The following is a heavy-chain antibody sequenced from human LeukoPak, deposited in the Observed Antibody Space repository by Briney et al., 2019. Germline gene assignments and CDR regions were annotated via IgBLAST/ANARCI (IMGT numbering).Heavy chain of an antibody. CDR2: IWYDGSNK. J-gene: IGHJ6*02. V-gene: IGHV3-33*01. D-gene: IGHD4-23*01. CDR1: RCTFSSYG. Sequence: GGSLRLSCAASRCTFSSYGLHWVRQAPGKGLEWVAVIWYDGSNKYYADSVKGRFTISRDNSKNTLYLQMNSLRAEDTAVYYCARDRGTVGFGMDVWGQGTTVTVSS. CDR3: ARDRGTVGFGMDV.